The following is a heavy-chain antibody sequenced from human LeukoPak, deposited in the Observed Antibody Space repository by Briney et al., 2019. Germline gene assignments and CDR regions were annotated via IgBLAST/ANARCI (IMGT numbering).Heavy chain of an antibody. V-gene: IGHV3-21*01. D-gene: IGHD2-15*01. CDR1: GFTFSSYS. Sequence: GGSLRLSCAASGFTFSSYSMNWVRQAPGKGLEWVSSISSSSSYIYYADSVKGRFTISRDNAKNSLYLLMNSLRAEDTAVYYCARDLSHCSGGSCYSAHFDYWGLGTLVTVSS. CDR2: ISSSSSYI. J-gene: IGHJ4*02. CDR3: ARDLSHCSGGSCYSAHFDY.